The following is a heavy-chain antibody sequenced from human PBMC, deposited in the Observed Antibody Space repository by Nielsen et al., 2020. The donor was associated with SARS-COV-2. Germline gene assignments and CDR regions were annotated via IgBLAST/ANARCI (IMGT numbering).Heavy chain of an antibody. CDR3: TRDQSWGWFDP. D-gene: IGHD3-16*01. V-gene: IGHV3-74*01. J-gene: IGHJ5*02. Sequence: GESLKISCEASGFTFGRNWMYWVRQVPGKGLVWVSRLNPAGTTTTYADPVKGRFTIPRDNARNTLYLQMNSLRAEDTAVYYCTRDQSWGWFDPWGQGTLVTVSP. CDR2: LNPAGTTT. CDR1: GFTFGRNW.